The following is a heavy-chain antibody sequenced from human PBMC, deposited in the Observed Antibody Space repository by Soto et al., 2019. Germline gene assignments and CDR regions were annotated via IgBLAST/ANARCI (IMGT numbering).Heavy chain of an antibody. D-gene: IGHD7-27*01. CDR2: IYWDDDK. Sequence: SGPTLVNPTQTLTLTCTFSGFSLSTSGVGVGWIRQPPGKALEWLALIYWDDDKRYSPSLKSRLTITKDTSKNQVVLTMTNMDPVDTATYYCARTSALPLGYPHGMDVWGQGTTVTAP. V-gene: IGHV2-5*02. J-gene: IGHJ6*02. CDR1: GFSLSTSGVG. CDR3: ARTSALPLGYPHGMDV.